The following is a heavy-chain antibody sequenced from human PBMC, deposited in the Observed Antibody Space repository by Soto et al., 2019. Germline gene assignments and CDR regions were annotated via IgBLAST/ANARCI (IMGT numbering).Heavy chain of an antibody. CDR3: AKDPTYDYGYFDS. CDR1: GFTFSSYA. V-gene: IGHV3-23*01. CDR2: TRTSVGDT. J-gene: IGHJ4*02. D-gene: IGHD4-17*01. Sequence: EVQLLESGGDLVQPGGSLRLSCAASGFTFSSYAMNWVRQAPGKGLEWVSTTRTSVGDTYYAASVKGRFTISRDNSKSTVYLHLNSLRAEDTAIYYCAKDPTYDYGYFDSWGQGTLVTVSS.